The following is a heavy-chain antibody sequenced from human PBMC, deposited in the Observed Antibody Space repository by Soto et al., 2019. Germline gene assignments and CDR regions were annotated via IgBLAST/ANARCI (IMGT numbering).Heavy chain of an antibody. Sequence: PGGSLRLSCAVSGSTFSSDWLRSVRQSPGKVPEWLGTIKLDASEKKYVDSVKVRFTMSRDNAKNSLYLQMDSLRAEDTAVYYCARDSGYGSGASVNPSLDFWGRGILPTVSS. D-gene: IGHD3-10*01. CDR2: IKLDASEK. CDR1: GSTFSSDW. CDR3: ARDSGYGSGASVNPSLDF. J-gene: IGHJ4*01. V-gene: IGHV3-7*01.